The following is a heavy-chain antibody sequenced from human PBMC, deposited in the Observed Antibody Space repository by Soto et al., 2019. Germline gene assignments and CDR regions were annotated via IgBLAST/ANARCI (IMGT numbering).Heavy chain of an antibody. CDR3: ARGATTQSNVGLTTGYFYGMDL. J-gene: IGHJ6*02. D-gene: IGHD1-26*01. V-gene: IGHV1-18*04. Sequence: QVQLLQSGPEVKKPGASVKVSCKASGYTCTSYGISWVRQAPGQGLEWMGWISPFYGNTNYAQKFQGRVTMTTDTSTTTAYMEVRSLRSDDTAVYYSARGATTQSNVGLTTGYFYGMDLWGQGTTVTVSS. CDR1: GYTCTSYG. CDR2: ISPFYGNT.